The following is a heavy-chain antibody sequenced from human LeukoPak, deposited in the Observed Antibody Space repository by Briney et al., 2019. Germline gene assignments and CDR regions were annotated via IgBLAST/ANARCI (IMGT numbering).Heavy chain of an antibody. J-gene: IGHJ4*02. CDR2: IYYSGST. V-gene: IGHV4-39*07. D-gene: IGHD6-19*01. CDR1: GGSISSNKYY. Sequence: PSETLSLTCTVSGGSISSNKYYWGWIRQPPGKGLEWIGSIYYSGSTYYNPSLKSRVTISVDTSKNQFSLKLSSVTAADTAVYYCARGPSYSSGWYPIDYWGQGTLVTVSS. CDR3: ARGPSYSSGWYPIDY.